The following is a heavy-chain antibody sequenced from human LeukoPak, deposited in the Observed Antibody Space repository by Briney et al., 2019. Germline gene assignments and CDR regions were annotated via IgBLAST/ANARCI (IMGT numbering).Heavy chain of an antibody. CDR1: GFIFSSFG. CDR3: AKGGARDVWYFAY. J-gene: IGHJ4*02. Sequence: GGSLSLSCAASGFIFSSFGIHWVRQTPGKGLEWVASVRFDGGEKYYADSVKGRFTISKDNSKNTLYLQINSLRPEDTAVYYCAKGGARDVWYFAYWGLGVLVTVSS. D-gene: IGHD2-8*01. CDR2: VRFDGGEK. V-gene: IGHV3-30*02.